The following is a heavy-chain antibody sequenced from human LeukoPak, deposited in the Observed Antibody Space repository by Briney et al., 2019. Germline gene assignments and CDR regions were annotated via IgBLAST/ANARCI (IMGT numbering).Heavy chain of an antibody. J-gene: IGHJ4*02. Sequence: ASVKVSCKASGYTFSNYALTWVRQAPGQGLEWMGWISVYNDNAIYAQKFEGRVTMTTDTSTSTGYMELRSLRFDDTAVYYCARSGPKDWALDYWGRGTLVSVSS. CDR2: ISVYNDNA. CDR1: GYTFSNYA. V-gene: IGHV1-18*01. D-gene: IGHD1-14*01. CDR3: ARSGPKDWALDY.